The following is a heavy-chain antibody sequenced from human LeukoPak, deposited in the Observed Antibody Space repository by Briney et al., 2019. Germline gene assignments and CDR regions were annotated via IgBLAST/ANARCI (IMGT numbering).Heavy chain of an antibody. V-gene: IGHV4-34*01. CDR1: GFTFSSYA. D-gene: IGHD6-6*01. Sequence: GSLRLSCAASGFTFSSYAMHWVRQPPGKGLEWIGEINHSGSTSYNPSLKSRVTISVDTSKNQFSLKLSSVTAADTAVYYCARVGGPYSSSDHRSDYWGQGTLVTVSS. CDR2: INHSGST. J-gene: IGHJ4*02. CDR3: ARVGGPYSSSDHRSDY.